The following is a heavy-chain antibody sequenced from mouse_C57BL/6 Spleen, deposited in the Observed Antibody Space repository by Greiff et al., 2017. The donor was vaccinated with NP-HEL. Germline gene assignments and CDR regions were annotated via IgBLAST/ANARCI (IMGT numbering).Heavy chain of an antibody. Sequence: EVKLVESGGGLVKPGGSLKLSCAASGFTFSDYGMHWVRQAPEKGLGWVAYISSGSSTIYYADTVKGRFTISRDNAKNTLFLQMTSLRSEDTAMYYCAIDSSGFAYWGQGTLVTVSA. D-gene: IGHD3-2*02. CDR2: ISSGSSTI. V-gene: IGHV5-17*01. CDR3: AIDSSGFAY. CDR1: GFTFSDYG. J-gene: IGHJ3*01.